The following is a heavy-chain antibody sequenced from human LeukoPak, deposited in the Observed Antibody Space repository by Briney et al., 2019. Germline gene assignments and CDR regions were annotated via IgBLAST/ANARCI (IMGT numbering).Heavy chain of an antibody. Sequence: KPSQTRSLTCAVSGYSISSGYYWGCIRPPPGKGREGVWTIYHSGSTYNNPSLKSRVTISVDASKNQFSLKLSSVTAADTAVYYCATLYYYDSSGHQGYMDVWGKGTTVTVSS. CDR2: IYHSGST. CDR1: GYSISSGYY. J-gene: IGHJ6*03. CDR3: ATLYYYDSSGHQGYMDV. V-gene: IGHV4-38-2*01. D-gene: IGHD3-22*01.